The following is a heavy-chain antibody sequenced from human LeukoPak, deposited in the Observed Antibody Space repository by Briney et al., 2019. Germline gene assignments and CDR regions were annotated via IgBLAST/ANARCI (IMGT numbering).Heavy chain of an antibody. D-gene: IGHD6-13*01. J-gene: IGHJ4*02. Sequence: PGGSLRLSCAASGFTFNIHGMNWVRQAPGKGPQWVSGIGPSGEKTYYADSVKGRFTISRDNAKNSLYLQMNSLRAEDTAVYYCARLYSSSWYSNRDYYFDYWGQGTLVTVSS. CDR1: GFTFNIHG. CDR2: IGPSGEKT. V-gene: IGHV3-21*04. CDR3: ARLYSSSWYSNRDYYFDY.